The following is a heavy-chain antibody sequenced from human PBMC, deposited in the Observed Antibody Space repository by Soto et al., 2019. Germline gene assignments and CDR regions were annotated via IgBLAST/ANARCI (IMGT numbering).Heavy chain of an antibody. Sequence: EVQLVESGGGLVQPGGSLRLSCAASGFTVSSNYMSWVRQAPGKGLEWVSVVYIGGNTYYAESVEDRFTISRDNFQNMLYLQMNSLKPETTVFFSLAGSVGGGFDYWGQGPLVTVSS. J-gene: IGHJ4*02. CDR2: VYIGGNT. D-gene: IGHD3-16*01. CDR1: GFTVSSNY. V-gene: IGHV3-66*01. CDR3: AGSVGGGFDY.